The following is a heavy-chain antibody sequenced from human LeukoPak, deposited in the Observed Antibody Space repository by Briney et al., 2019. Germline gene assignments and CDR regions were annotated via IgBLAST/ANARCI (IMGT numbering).Heavy chain of an antibody. CDR2: ISYDGSNK. J-gene: IGHJ4*02. CDR3: ARDLSPMRLGEIDY. Sequence: GGSLRLSCAASGVTFSRHVMHWVRQAPGKGLEWVAVISYDGSNKYYADSVKGRFTISRDNSKNTLYLQMNSLRAEDTAVYYCARDLSPMRLGEIDYWGQGTLVTVSS. V-gene: IGHV3-30*19. CDR1: GVTFSRHV. D-gene: IGHD3-16*01.